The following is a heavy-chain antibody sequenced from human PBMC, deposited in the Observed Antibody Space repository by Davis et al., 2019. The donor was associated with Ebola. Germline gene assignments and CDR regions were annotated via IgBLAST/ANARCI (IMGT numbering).Heavy chain of an antibody. CDR1: GDTLSSYA. CDR3: ARDRGGDYSFDY. J-gene: IGHJ4*02. V-gene: IGHV1-69*13. CDR2: IIPVFRTA. Sequence: SVKVSCKAVGDTLSSYAMTWVRQAPGQGLEWMGGIIPVFRTANYAQKFQGRVTITADESTRTAYMELNGLRSEDTAVYYCARDRGGDYSFDYWGQGTLVTVSS. D-gene: IGHD3-10*01.